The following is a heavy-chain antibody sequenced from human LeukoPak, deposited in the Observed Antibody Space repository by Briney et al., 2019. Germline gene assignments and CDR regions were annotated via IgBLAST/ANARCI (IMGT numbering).Heavy chain of an antibody. CDR2: IYSSAST. Sequence: SETLSLTCTVSGDSISSYYWSWIRQPPGRGLAWIGYIYSSASTKYNPSLKSRVTISVDTSKNQFSLKLSSVTAADTAVYYCARAPSSSYYYGSGSPHHFDYWGQGTLVTVSS. J-gene: IGHJ4*02. D-gene: IGHD3-10*01. CDR1: GDSISSYY. CDR3: ARAPSSSYYYGSGSPHHFDY. V-gene: IGHV4-59*01.